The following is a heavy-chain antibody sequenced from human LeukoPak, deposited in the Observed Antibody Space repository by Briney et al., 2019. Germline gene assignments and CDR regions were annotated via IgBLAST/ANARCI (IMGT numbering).Heavy chain of an antibody. V-gene: IGHV3-23*01. J-gene: IGHJ4*02. CDR3: AKEPLYYDSSGPLTFDY. D-gene: IGHD3-22*01. CDR1: GFTFRNYW. Sequence: PTGGSLRLSCAASGFTFRNYWMGWVRQAPGKGLEWVSAISGSGGSTYYADSVKGRFTISRDNSKNTLYLQMNSLRAEDTAVYYCAKEPLYYDSSGPLTFDYWGQGTLVTVSS. CDR2: ISGSGGST.